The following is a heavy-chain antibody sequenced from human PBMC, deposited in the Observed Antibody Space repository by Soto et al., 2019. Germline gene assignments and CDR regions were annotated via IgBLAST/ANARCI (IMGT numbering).Heavy chain of an antibody. CDR2: ISSDGTTT. CDR3: AIQDCTNDVCLEAAVTVGGALEY. D-gene: IGHD2-8*01. V-gene: IGHV3-74*01. J-gene: IGHJ4*02. CDR1: GFTFTKYW. Sequence: EVQLVESGGGLVQPGEALRLSCAASGFTFTKYWMHWVRLAPGKGSVWVSYISSDGTTTDYADSVKGRFTISRDNANNMLYLQMDSLRVEDTAVYYCAIQDCTNDVCLEAAVTVGGALEYWGQGAQVTVSS.